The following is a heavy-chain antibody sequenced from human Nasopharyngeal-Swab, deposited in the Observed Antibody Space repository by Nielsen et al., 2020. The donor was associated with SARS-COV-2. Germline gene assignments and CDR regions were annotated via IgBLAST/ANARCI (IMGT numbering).Heavy chain of an antibody. Sequence: GESLKISCAASGFTFSNAWMSWVRQAPGKGLEWVGRIKSKTDGGTTDYAAPVKGRFTISRDDSKNTLYLQMNSLKTEDTAVYYCTTGYCSSTSCYHGDYYYYMDVWGKGTTVTVSS. V-gene: IGHV3-15*01. CDR1: GFTFSNAW. CDR2: IKSKTDGGTT. CDR3: TTGYCSSTSCYHGDYYYYMDV. J-gene: IGHJ6*03. D-gene: IGHD2-2*01.